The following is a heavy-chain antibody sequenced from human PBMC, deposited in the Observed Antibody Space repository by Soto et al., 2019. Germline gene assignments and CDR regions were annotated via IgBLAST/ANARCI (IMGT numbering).Heavy chain of an antibody. Sequence: QLQLQESGSGLVKPSQTLSLTCAVSGGSISSGGYSWSWIRQPPGKGLEWIGYIYHSGSTYYNPALKRRVTXXVXRXXNQFSLKLSSVTAADTAVYYCARGGSSRYDSWFDPWGQGTLVTVSS. CDR3: ARGGSSRYDSWFDP. CDR2: IYHSGST. J-gene: IGHJ5*02. CDR1: GGSISSGGYS. V-gene: IGHV4-30-2*01. D-gene: IGHD3-9*01.